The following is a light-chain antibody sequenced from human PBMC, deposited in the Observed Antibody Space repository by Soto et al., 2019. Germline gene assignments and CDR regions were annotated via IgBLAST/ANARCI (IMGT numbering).Light chain of an antibody. CDR1: GSDVGGYNY. CDR3: SSYTSSSTLYV. J-gene: IGLJ1*01. CDR2: EVS. Sequence: QSALTQPASVSGCPGQSITISCTGTGSDVGGYNYVSWYQQHPGKAPKLMIYEVSNRPSGVSNRFSGSKSGNTASLTISGLQAEDEADYYCSSYTSSSTLYVFGTGTKVTVL. V-gene: IGLV2-14*01.